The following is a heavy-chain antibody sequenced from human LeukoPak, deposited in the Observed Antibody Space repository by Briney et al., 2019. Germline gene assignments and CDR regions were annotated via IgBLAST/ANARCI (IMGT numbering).Heavy chain of an antibody. CDR2: FKSKAAGGTT. V-gene: IGHV3-15*01. CDR3: TRGAPQADVFDI. Sequence: GGSLRLSCAASGFTFSVTWMSWVCQAPGRGLEWVGRFKSKAAGGTTDYAAPVAGRFTISRDDSKNMLYLQMNSLKTEDTAVYYCTRGAPQADVFDIWGQGTMVTVSS. CDR1: GFTFSVTW. D-gene: IGHD1-26*01. J-gene: IGHJ3*02.